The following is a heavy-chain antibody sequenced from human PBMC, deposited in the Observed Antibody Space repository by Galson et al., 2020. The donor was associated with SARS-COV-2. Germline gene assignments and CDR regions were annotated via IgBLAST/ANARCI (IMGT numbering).Heavy chain of an antibody. CDR3: AREWGELASRVGATPWR. D-gene: IGHD1-26*01. CDR2: INPNSGGT. J-gene: IGHJ4*02. Sequence: ASVKVSCQASGYTFTGYYMHWVRPAPGQGLEWMGWINPNSGGTNYAQKFQGRVTMTRDTSISTAYMELSRLRSDDTAVYYCAREWGELASRVGATPWRWGQGTLVTVSS. CDR1: GYTFTGYY. V-gene: IGHV1-2*02.